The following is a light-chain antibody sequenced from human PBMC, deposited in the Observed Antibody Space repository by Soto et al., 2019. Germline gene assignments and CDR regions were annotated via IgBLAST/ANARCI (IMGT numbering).Light chain of an antibody. Sequence: EIVMTQSPATLSVSPGERATLSCRASQSVGSNLAWYQQKPGQAPRFLIYGASTRTTGVPARFSGSGSGTEFTLTISSLQSEDFAVYYCQQYHNWPRGTFGQGTKVEMK. CDR2: GAS. CDR1: QSVGSN. CDR3: QQYHNWPRGT. V-gene: IGKV3-15*01. J-gene: IGKJ1*01.